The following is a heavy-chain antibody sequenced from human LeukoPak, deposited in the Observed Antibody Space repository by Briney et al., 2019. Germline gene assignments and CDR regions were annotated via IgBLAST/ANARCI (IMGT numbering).Heavy chain of an antibody. CDR1: GYTFTDYS. D-gene: IGHD5-18*01. J-gene: IGHJ5*02. V-gene: IGHV1-46*01. CDR2: INPSGGST. CDR3: ARANSPEDYSYGRRLGSNWFDP. Sequence: ASVKVSCKASGYTFTDYSMHWVRQGQAPGQGLEWMGIINPSGGSTSYAQKFQGRVTMTRDTSTSAVYMELSSLRSEDTAVYYCARANSPEDYSYGRRLGSNWFDPWGQGTLVTVSS.